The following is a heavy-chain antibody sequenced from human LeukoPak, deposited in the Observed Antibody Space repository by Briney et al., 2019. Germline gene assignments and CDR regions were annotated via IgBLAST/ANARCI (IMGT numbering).Heavy chain of an antibody. Sequence: GASVKVSCKASGYTFTCYYMHWVPQAPGHGLEGMGWINPNSGGTNYAQKFQGRVTITRDTSISTAYMELSRLRSDDTAVYYCARDPARRVVPGDFDYWGQGTLVTVSS. D-gene: IGHD2-2*01. J-gene: IGHJ4*02. CDR1: GYTFTCYY. CDR2: INPNSGGT. CDR3: ARDPARRVVPGDFDY. V-gene: IGHV1-2*02.